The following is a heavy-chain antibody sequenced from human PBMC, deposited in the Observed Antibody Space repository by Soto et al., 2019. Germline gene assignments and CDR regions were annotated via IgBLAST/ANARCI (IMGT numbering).Heavy chain of an antibody. D-gene: IGHD3-22*01. CDR3: ATILYYYDSSGYYPPSSYYYYGMDV. CDR2: IDPSDSYT. V-gene: IGHV5-10-1*01. Sequence: PGESLKISCKGSGYSFTSYWISWVRQMPGKGLEWMGRIDPSDSYTNYSPSFQGHVTISADKSISTAYLQWSSLKASDTAMYYCATILYYYDSSGYYPPSSYYYYGMDVWGQGTTVTV. J-gene: IGHJ6*02. CDR1: GYSFTSYW.